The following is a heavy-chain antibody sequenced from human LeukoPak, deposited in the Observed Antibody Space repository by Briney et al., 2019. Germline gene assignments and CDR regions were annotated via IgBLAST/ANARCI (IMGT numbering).Heavy chain of an antibody. CDR3: ARDGQQLPFDY. J-gene: IGHJ4*02. CDR1: GFTFSSYS. Sequence: PGGSLRLSCAASGFTFSSYSMNWVRQAPGKGLEWVSSISSSSSYIYYAGSVKGRFTISRDNAKNSLYLQMNSLRAEDTAEYYCARDGQQLPFDYWGQGTLVTVSS. V-gene: IGHV3-21*01. D-gene: IGHD6-13*01. CDR2: ISSSSSYI.